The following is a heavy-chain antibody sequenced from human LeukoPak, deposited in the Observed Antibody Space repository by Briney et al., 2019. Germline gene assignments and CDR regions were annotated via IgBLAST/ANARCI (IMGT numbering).Heavy chain of an antibody. D-gene: IGHD3-3*01. Sequence: ASVKVSCKASGYTFTGYYMHWVRQAPGQGLEWMGWINPNSGGTNYAQKFQGRVTMTRDTSISTAYMELSRLRPDDTAVYYCARSTIFGTPDAFDIWGQGTMVTVSS. CDR1: GYTFTGYY. CDR2: INPNSGGT. J-gene: IGHJ3*02. V-gene: IGHV1-2*02. CDR3: ARSTIFGTPDAFDI.